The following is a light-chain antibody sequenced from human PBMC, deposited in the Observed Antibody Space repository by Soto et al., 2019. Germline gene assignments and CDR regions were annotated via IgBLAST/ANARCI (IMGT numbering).Light chain of an antibody. V-gene: IGLV1-44*01. CDR3: AAWDDSLNGVV. CDR1: SSNIGSNT. Sequence: QSVLTQPPSASGTPGQRVTISCSGGSSNIGSNTVNWYQQLPGTAPKLLIYSNNQRPSGVPDRFSGSKSGTSASLAISGLQPEDEADSYCAAWDDSLNGVVFGGGTKLTVL. CDR2: SNN. J-gene: IGLJ2*01.